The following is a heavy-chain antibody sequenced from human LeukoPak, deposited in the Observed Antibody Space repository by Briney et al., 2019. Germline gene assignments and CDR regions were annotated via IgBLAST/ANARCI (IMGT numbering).Heavy chain of an antibody. D-gene: IGHD6-19*01. Sequence: GGSLRLSCAASGFTFSSYAMSWVRQAPGKGLEWVSIISDSGDITYYADSVKGRFTISRDNSKNTLYLQMNSLRAEDTVVYYCAKVGAAGIAVVLVDYWGQGTLVTVSS. CDR2: ISDSGDIT. V-gene: IGHV3-23*01. CDR1: GFTFSSYA. J-gene: IGHJ4*02. CDR3: AKVGAAGIAVVLVDY.